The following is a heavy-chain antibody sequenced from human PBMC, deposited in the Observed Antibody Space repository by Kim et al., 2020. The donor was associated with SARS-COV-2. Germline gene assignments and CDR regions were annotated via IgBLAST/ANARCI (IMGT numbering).Heavy chain of an antibody. CDR3: ARNYYDILTGYKYYFDY. D-gene: IGHD3-9*01. J-gene: IGHJ4*02. Sequence: LKSRVTISVDTSKNQFSLRLSSVTAADTAVYYCARNYYDILTGYKYYFDYWGQGTLVTVSS. V-gene: IGHV4-34*01.